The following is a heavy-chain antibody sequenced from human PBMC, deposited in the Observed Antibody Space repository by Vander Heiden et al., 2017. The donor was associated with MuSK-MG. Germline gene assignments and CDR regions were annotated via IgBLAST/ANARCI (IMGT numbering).Heavy chain of an antibody. CDR1: GGSISSSSYY. CDR2: IYYSGST. V-gene: IGHV4-39*01. CDR3: ALPSGVRGVSRPYTNWYFDL. Sequence: QLQLQESGPGLVKPSETLSLTCTVSGGSISSSSYYWGWIRQPPGKGLEWIGSIYYSGSTYYNPSIKSRVTIAVDTSKNQFSLKRSSVTAAETAVYYCALPSGVRGVSRPYTNWYFDLWGRGTLVTVSS. J-gene: IGHJ2*01. D-gene: IGHD3-10*01.